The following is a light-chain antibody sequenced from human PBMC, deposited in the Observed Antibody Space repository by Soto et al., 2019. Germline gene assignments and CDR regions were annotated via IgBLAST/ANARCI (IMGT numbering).Light chain of an antibody. CDR3: SSYTSSSSL. CDR2: DVS. Sequence: QLVLTQPASVSGSPGQSITISCTGTSSDVGGYNYVSWYQQHPGKAPKLMIYDVSNRPSGVSNRFSGSKSGNTASLTISGLQAEDEADYYCSSYTSSSSLFGGGTKLTFL. J-gene: IGLJ2*01. CDR1: SSDVGGYNY. V-gene: IGLV2-14*01.